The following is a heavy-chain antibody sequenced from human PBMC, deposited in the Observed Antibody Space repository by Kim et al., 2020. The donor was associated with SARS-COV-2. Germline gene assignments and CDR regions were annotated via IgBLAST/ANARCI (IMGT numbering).Heavy chain of an antibody. CDR1: GGSIASTDYY. Sequence: SETLSLTCSVSGGSIASTDYYWGWIRQPPGKGPEWVGSVFYGGPTYYNPSLKSRVIISADTSKNRFSLKLNSVTTSETAVYYCSGGGGFSWAYSSFDSWG. CDR3: SGGGGFSWAYSSFDS. V-gene: IGHV4-39*01. J-gene: IGHJ4*01. D-gene: IGHD2-15*01. CDR2: VFYGGPT.